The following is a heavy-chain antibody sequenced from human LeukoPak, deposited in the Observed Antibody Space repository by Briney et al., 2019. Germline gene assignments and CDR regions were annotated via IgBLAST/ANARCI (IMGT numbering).Heavy chain of an antibody. J-gene: IGHJ3*02. Sequence: ASVKVSCKASGYTFTSYGISWVRQAPGQGLEWMGWISAYNGNTNYAQKLQGRVTMTTDTSTSTAYMELRSLRSDDTAVYYCARRKYCSGGSCGGPHDAFDIWGQGTMVTVSS. D-gene: IGHD2-15*01. CDR1: GYTFTSYG. CDR3: ARRKYCSGGSCGGPHDAFDI. V-gene: IGHV1-18*01. CDR2: ISAYNGNT.